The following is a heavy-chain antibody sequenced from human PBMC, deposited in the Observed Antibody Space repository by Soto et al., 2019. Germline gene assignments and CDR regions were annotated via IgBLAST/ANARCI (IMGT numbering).Heavy chain of an antibody. J-gene: IGHJ5*02. CDR3: TREQSDDNYFDP. Sequence: SETLSLTCTVSGAALSSGGYFYTWVRQPPGKVLEWLGYIYYSGGTNYNPSLKSRVTIXQXXSXSXFXLXXXSVTXADTAFYYCTREQSDDNYFDPWGQGTLVTVSS. CDR2: IYYSGGT. CDR1: GAALSSGGYF. V-gene: IGHV4-61*08. D-gene: IGHD6-19*01.